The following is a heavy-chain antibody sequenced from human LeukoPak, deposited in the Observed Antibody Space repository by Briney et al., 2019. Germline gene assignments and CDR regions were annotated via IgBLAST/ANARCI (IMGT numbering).Heavy chain of an antibody. D-gene: IGHD3-10*01. Sequence: SETLSLTCAVSGGSISSSNWWRWVRQPPGKGLEWIGEIYHSGSTNYNPSLKSRVTISVDKSKNQFSLKLSSVTAADMAVYYCARDYYGSGSRGAFDIWGQGTMVTVSS. J-gene: IGHJ3*02. CDR1: GGSISSSNW. V-gene: IGHV4-4*02. CDR2: IYHSGST. CDR3: ARDYYGSGSRGAFDI.